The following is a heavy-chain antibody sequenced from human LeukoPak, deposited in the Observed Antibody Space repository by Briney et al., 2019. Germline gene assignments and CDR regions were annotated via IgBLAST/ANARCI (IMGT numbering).Heavy chain of an antibody. D-gene: IGHD6-19*01. CDR3: AKYGKSGWSIDN. CDR1: GGSIGGDY. J-gene: IGHJ4*02. V-gene: IGHV4-59*08. CDR2: IYHTGAT. Sequence: PSETLSLTCTVSGGSIGGDYWTWFRQPPGKGLQYIGYIYHTGATNYNPSLKSRVTMSVDTSKNQFSLKLNSVTAEDTAVYFCAKYGKSGWSIDNWGQGTLVTVSS.